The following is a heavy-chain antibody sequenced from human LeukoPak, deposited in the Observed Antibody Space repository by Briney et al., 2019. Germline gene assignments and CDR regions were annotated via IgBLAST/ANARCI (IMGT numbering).Heavy chain of an antibody. Sequence: SETLSLTCTVSGGSISSYYWSWIRQPPGKGLEWIGYIYYSGSTNYNPSLKSRVTISVDTSKNQFSLKLSSVTAADTAVYYCARSLGFMVRGAILIEYFDYWGQGTLVTVSS. CDR3: ARSLGFMVRGAILIEYFDY. CDR1: GGSISSYY. V-gene: IGHV4-59*01. J-gene: IGHJ4*02. D-gene: IGHD3-10*01. CDR2: IYYSGST.